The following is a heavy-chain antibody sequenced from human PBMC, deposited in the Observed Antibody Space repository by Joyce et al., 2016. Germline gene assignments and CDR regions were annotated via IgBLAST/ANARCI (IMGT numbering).Heavy chain of an antibody. V-gene: IGHV3-13*01. D-gene: IGHD6-19*01. CDR3: ARWEYSSGGLAY. Sequence: EVQLVESGGGLVQPGGSLRLSCAASGFTFSSYDMHWVRQATGKGREWVSAIGTAGDTYYPGSVKGRFTISRENAKNSLYLQMNSLRAGDTAVYYCARWEYSSGGLAYWGQGTLVTVSS. CDR2: IGTAGDT. CDR1: GFTFSSYD. J-gene: IGHJ4*02.